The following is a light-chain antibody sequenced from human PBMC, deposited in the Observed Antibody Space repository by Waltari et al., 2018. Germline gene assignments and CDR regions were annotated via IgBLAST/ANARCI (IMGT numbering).Light chain of an antibody. CDR1: VLPNQY. V-gene: IGLV3-25*03. Sequence: SYELTQAPSVSVSPGQTATISCSGDVLPNQYAYWYQQKPGQAPVVVLYKDTQRPSGIPERFSGSSSGTTVTLTISGVQAEDEADYYCQSIDSIVVFGGGTKLTV. J-gene: IGLJ2*01. CDR3: QSIDSIVV. CDR2: KDT.